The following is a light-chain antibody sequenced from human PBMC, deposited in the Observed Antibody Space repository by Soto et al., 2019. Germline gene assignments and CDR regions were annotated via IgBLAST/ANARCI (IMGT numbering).Light chain of an antibody. CDR1: QSVSSSY. CDR2: GAS. V-gene: IGKV3-20*01. Sequence: ETVVMQSPGTLALSPGERATRSCRSSQSVSSSYLAWYQQKTGQAPRILIYGASRRATGIPDRFSGSGSGTDFTLTISRLEPEDFAVYYCQQYGSSPPWTFGQGTKV. J-gene: IGKJ1*01. CDR3: QQYGSSPPWT.